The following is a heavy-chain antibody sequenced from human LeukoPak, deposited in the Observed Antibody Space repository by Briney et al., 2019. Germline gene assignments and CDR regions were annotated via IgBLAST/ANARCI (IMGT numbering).Heavy chain of an antibody. V-gene: IGHV4-4*07. D-gene: IGHD2-15*01. J-gene: IGHJ6*02. CDR1: GGSISSYY. CDR2: IYSSGST. CDR3: ARDGGGSLYGMDV. Sequence: SETLSLTCTVSGGSISSYYWSWIRQPAEKGLEWIGRIYSSGSTNYNPSLKSRVTMSVDTSKDQFSLKLSSVTAADTAVYYCARDGGGSLYGMDVWGQGTTVTVSS.